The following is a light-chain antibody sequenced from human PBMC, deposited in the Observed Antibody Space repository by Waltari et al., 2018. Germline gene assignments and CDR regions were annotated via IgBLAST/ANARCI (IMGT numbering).Light chain of an antibody. Sequence: DIQMTQSPSTLSASVGDRVTIPCRASQSISSWLAWYQQKPGKAPKLLIYDASSLESGVPSRFSGSGSETEFTLTISSLQPDDFATYYCQQYNSYSPALTFGGGTKVEIK. J-gene: IGKJ4*01. CDR1: QSISSW. V-gene: IGKV1-5*01. CDR3: QQYNSYSPALT. CDR2: DAS.